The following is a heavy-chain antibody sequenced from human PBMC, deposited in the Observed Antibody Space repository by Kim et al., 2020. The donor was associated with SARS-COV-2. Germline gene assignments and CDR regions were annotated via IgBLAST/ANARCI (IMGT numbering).Heavy chain of an antibody. Sequence: GGSLRLSCAASGFTFSSYAMHWVRQAPGKGLEWVAVISYDGSNKYYADSVKGRFTISRDNSKNTLYLQMNSLRAEDTAVYYCARVGVVVVAATGWSTFDYWGQGTLVTVSS. CDR1: GFTFSSYA. CDR3: ARVGVVVVAATGWSTFDY. D-gene: IGHD2-15*01. V-gene: IGHV3-30*04. CDR2: ISYDGSNK. J-gene: IGHJ4*02.